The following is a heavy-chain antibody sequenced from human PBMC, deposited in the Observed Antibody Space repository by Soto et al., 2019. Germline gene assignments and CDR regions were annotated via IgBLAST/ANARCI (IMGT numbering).Heavy chain of an antibody. V-gene: IGHV1-58*01. Sequence: SGRVSLRASGFTCTSSAVQWVQKARGQRPEWIGWIVAGSGNTNYAQKFQERVTNTRDMSTSTAYMELSSLRSEDTAVYYCAAPPSYNWNPLNWFDPGGQGTLVTVSS. D-gene: IGHD1-20*01. J-gene: IGHJ5*02. CDR3: AAPPSYNWNPLNWFDP. CDR1: GFTCTSSA. CDR2: IVAGSGNT.